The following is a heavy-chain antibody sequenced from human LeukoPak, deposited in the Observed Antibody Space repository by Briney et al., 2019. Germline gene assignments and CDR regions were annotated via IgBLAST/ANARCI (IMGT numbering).Heavy chain of an antibody. V-gene: IGHV3-30-3*01. CDR1: GVTFSSYD. Sequence: PGGSLRLSCAASGVTFSSYDMHWVRQAPGKGLEWAAVISYDGTNKDYADSVKGRLTISRDNSKNTLYLQMNSLRPEDTAVYYCARNSVGGSFFDYWGQGILVTVSS. D-gene: IGHD3-16*01. CDR3: ARNSVGGSFFDY. CDR2: ISYDGTNK. J-gene: IGHJ4*02.